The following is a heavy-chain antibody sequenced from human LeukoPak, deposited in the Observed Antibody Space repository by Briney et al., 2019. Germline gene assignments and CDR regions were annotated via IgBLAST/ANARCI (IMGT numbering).Heavy chain of an antibody. CDR3: ARQAYGSHFDAFDI. CDR2: IYPDDSET. V-gene: IGHV5-51*01. J-gene: IGHJ3*02. D-gene: IGHD3-22*01. CDR1: GYRFTTDY. Sequence: GESLKISCKASGYRFTTDYIGWVRQMPGKGLEWMGIIYPDDSETNYSPSFQGQVSMSVDKSVTTAYLQWSSLKASDTAIYYCARQAYGSHFDAFDIWGQGTMVTVSS.